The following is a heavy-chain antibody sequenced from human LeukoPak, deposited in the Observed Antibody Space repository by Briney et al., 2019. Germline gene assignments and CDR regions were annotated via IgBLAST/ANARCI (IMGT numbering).Heavy chain of an antibody. Sequence: GGSLRLSCAASGFTFDNYAIHWVRQAPGKGLEWVSLISGDGGSTYYADSMKGRFTISRDNSKNSLYLQMNSLRTEDTALYYCARDSQEFFQHWGQGTLVSVSS. V-gene: IGHV3-43*02. CDR3: ARDSQEFFQH. CDR2: ISGDGGST. J-gene: IGHJ1*01. CDR1: GFTFDNYA.